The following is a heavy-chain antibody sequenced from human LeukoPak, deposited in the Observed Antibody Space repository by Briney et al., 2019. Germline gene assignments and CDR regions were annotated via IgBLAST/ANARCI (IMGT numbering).Heavy chain of an antibody. J-gene: IGHJ6*03. V-gene: IGHV4-4*07. Sequence: SETLSLSCTVSGGSIISNYWSWIRQSAGTGLEWIGRIYGSGITDYNPSLKSRVTMSLDTSRKQFSLRLTSVTAADTAVYYCARLKFYDSTGYSPGYYMDVWGKGTTVSVSS. CDR3: ARLKFYDSTGYSPGYYMDV. CDR1: GGSIISNY. CDR2: IYGSGIT. D-gene: IGHD3-22*01.